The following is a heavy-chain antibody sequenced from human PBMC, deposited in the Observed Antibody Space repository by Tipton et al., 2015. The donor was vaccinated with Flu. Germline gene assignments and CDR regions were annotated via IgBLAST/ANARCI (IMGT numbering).Heavy chain of an antibody. CDR1: GWSFSAYY. V-gene: IGHV4-34*01. Sequence: TLSLTCTISGWSFSAYYWSWIRQSPGKGLEWIGEVNHSGGTNYNPSLKGRVTISLDTSKNHFSLELSSVTAADTAVYYCAGTMLVTPDAFDVWGQGTMVTVSS. CDR3: AGTMLVTPDAFDV. CDR2: VNHSGGT. D-gene: IGHD4-23*01. J-gene: IGHJ3*01.